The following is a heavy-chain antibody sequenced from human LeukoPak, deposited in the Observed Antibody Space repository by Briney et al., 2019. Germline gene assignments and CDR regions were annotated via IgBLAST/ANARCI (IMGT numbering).Heavy chain of an antibody. CDR2: ISWNSGSI. CDR1: GLTLDDYA. CDR3: ARGHYDSSGYYVRGSAFDI. D-gene: IGHD3-22*01. Sequence: GGSLRLSCAASGLTLDDYAMPWVRHATGEGLEWVSGISWNSGSIIYADSVKGRFTISRDNAKNSLYLQMNSLRAEDTALYYCARGHYDSSGYYVRGSAFDIWGQGTMVTVSS. J-gene: IGHJ3*02. V-gene: IGHV3-9*01.